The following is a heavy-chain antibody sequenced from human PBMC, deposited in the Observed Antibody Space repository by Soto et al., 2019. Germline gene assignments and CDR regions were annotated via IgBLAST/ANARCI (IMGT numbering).Heavy chain of an antibody. CDR3: ARDGDIVVVTPDAFDI. Sequence: ASVKVSCKASGYTFTSYGISWVRQAPGQGLEWMGWISAYNGNTNYAQKLQGRVTMTTDTSTSTAYMELRSLRSDDTAVYYCARDGDIVVVTPDAFDIWGQGTMVTVSS. V-gene: IGHV1-18*01. J-gene: IGHJ3*02. D-gene: IGHD2-15*01. CDR2: ISAYNGNT. CDR1: GYTFTSYG.